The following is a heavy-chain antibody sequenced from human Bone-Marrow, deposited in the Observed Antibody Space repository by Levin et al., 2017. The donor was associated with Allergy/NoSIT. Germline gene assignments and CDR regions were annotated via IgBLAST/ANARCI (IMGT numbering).Heavy chain of an antibody. Sequence: GESLKISCAASGFTFSNYGIHWVRQAPGKGLEWVAVVSYDGSLKYYADSVKGRFTISRDNSKNTLYLQMNSLRVEDTAVYYCAKDTGSSNWYFGKSWSPTLDYWGQGTLVTVSS. V-gene: IGHV3-30*18. CDR3: AKDTGSSNWYFGKSWSPTLDY. CDR2: VSYDGSLK. CDR1: GFTFSNYG. D-gene: IGHD6-13*01. J-gene: IGHJ4*02.